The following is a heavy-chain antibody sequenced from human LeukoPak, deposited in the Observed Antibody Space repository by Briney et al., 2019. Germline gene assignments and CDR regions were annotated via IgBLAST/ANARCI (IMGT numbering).Heavy chain of an antibody. CDR1: GYSFTSYW. D-gene: IGHD5-12*01. J-gene: IGHJ4*02. CDR3: ARQPLSYSGYGQFDY. Sequence: GESLKISCKGSGYSFTSYWIGWVRQMPGKGLEWMGIIYPGDSDTRYSPSFQGQVTISADKSISTAYLQWSSLKASDTAMYYCARQPLSYSGYGQFDYWGQGTLVTVSS. CDR2: IYPGDSDT. V-gene: IGHV5-51*01.